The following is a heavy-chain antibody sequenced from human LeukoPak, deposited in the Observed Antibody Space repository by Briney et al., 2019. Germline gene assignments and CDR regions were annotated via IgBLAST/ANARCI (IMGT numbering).Heavy chain of an antibody. CDR2: IYYSGST. J-gene: IGHJ4*02. D-gene: IGHD2-15*01. CDR1: GGSISSSSYY. V-gene: IGHV4-39*07. CDR3: ARAPVTSCRGAFCYPFDY. Sequence: SETLSLTCTVSGGSISSSSYYWGWIRQPPGKGLEWIGSIYYSGSTYYNPSLKSRVTISVDTSKNQFSLKLSSVTAADTAVYYCARAPVTSCRGAFCYPFDYWGQGTLVTVSS.